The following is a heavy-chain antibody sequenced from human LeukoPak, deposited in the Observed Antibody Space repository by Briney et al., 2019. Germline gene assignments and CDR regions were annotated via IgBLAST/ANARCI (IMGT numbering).Heavy chain of an antibody. V-gene: IGHV3-21*01. CDR2: ISSSSSYI. CDR3: AREYYGSGSPTVFDY. Sequence: PGGSLRLSCAASGFTFSSYSMNWVRQAPGKGLEWVSSISSSSSYIYYADSVKGRFTISRDNAKNSLYLQMNSLRAEDTAVYYCAREYYGSGSPTVFDYWGQGTLVTVSS. CDR1: GFTFSSYS. D-gene: IGHD3-10*01. J-gene: IGHJ4*02.